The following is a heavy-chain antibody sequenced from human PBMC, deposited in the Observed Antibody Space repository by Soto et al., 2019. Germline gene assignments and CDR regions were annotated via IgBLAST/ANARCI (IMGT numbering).Heavy chain of an antibody. CDR1: GFSFSSFA. J-gene: IGHJ6*02. Sequence: PGGSLRLSCSASGFSFSSFAMHWVRQAPGKGLEYVSSIINNGGTTYYADSVKGRFTISRDKSKNMLYLQMNSLRAEDTAVYYCARDRYYDILTGYRYGMDVWGQGTTITVSS. CDR3: ARDRYYDILTGYRYGMDV. V-gene: IGHV3-64*04. D-gene: IGHD3-9*01. CDR2: IINNGGTT.